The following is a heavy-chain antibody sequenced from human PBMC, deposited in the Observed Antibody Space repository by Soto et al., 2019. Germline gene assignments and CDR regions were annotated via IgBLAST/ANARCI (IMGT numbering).Heavy chain of an antibody. CDR2: IIGSGGST. Sequence: VGSLRLSCAASGFTFSSYAMSWVRQAPGKGLEWVSAIIGSGGSTYYADSVKGRFTISRDNSKNTLYLQMNSLRAEDTAVYYCAKDGPYYYDSSGYSKYNWFDPWGQGTLVTVSS. CDR3: AKDGPYYYDSSGYSKYNWFDP. V-gene: IGHV3-23*01. J-gene: IGHJ5*02. CDR1: GFTFSSYA. D-gene: IGHD3-22*01.